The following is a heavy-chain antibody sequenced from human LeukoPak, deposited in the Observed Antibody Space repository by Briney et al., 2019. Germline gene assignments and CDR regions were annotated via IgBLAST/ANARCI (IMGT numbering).Heavy chain of an antibody. J-gene: IGHJ4*02. CDR2: IWHDGSNE. CDR3: ARGTRILGARGRDYFDY. D-gene: IGHD1-26*01. CDR1: RFTFSTYW. V-gene: IGHV3-33*08. Sequence: GGSLRLSCAASRFTFSTYWMSWVRQAPGKGLEWVAIIWHDGSNERYAESVKGRFTISRDNSKNTLYLQMNSLRAEDTAFYYCARGTRILGARGRDYFDYWGQGSLVTVSS.